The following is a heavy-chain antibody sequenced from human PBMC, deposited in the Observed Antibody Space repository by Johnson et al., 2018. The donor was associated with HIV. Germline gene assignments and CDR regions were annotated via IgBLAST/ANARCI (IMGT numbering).Heavy chain of an antibody. CDR3: ARRAPWVENGAFDI. D-gene: IGHD1-1*01. V-gene: IGHV3-13*01. J-gene: IGHJ3*02. CDR1: GFTFSSYA. CDR2: IGTAGDT. Sequence: EVQLVESGGGVVQPGGSLRLSCAASGFTFSSYAMSWVRQATGKGLEWVSAIGTAGDTYYPGSVKGRFTISREHAKNPLYLQMNSLSAGDTAVYFWARRAPWVENGAFDIWGQGTMVTVSS.